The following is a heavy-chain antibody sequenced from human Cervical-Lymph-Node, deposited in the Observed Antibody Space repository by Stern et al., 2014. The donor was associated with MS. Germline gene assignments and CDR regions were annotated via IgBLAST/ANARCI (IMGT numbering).Heavy chain of an antibody. V-gene: IGHV3-66*01. CDR2: FYSGIST. J-gene: IGHJ5*02. CDR1: GSTVNSNY. Sequence: EVQLVESGGTLVQPGGSLGLSCAASGSTVNSNYMTWGRQAPGKGLEWVSIFYSGISTYYAESVKGRFSFSIDNSKNTLFLHMNNLRVEDTAMYYCTREMAARRLDPWGQGTLVIVSA. D-gene: IGHD5-24*01. CDR3: TREMAARRLDP.